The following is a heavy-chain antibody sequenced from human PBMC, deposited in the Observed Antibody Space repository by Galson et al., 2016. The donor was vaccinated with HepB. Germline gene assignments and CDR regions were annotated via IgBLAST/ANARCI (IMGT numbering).Heavy chain of an antibody. CDR2: IYHSGST. CDR1: GYSISSDYF. J-gene: IGHJ4*02. D-gene: IGHD3-10*01. V-gene: IGHV4-38-2*02. CDR3: ARDRSSGSGNFGY. Sequence: SETLSLTCTVSGYSISSDYFWGWIRQPPGKGLEWIGYIYHSGSTYYNPSLKSRVSISVDTSKNQFSLRLSSVTAADTAVYYCARDRSSGSGNFGYWGRGTLVTVS.